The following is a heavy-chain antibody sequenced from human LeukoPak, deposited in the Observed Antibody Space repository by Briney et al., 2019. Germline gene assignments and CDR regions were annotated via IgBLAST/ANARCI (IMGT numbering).Heavy chain of an antibody. V-gene: IGHV1-18*01. CDR2: TSAYNGNT. Sequence: GASVKVSCKASGYTFTSYGISWVRQAPGQGLEWMGWTSAYNGNTKYAQKFQGRVTMTTDTSTSTGYMELRSLRSDDTAVYYCASSKWSAGGDYYHYMDVWGKGTTVTVSS. J-gene: IGHJ6*03. CDR1: GYTFTSYG. CDR3: ASSKWSAGGDYYHYMDV. D-gene: IGHD6-13*01.